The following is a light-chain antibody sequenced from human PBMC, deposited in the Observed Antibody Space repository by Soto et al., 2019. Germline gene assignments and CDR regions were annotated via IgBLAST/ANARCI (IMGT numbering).Light chain of an antibody. V-gene: IGKV1-9*01. CDR3: QQLNSYRT. CDR1: QGISSY. Sequence: DIQMTQSPSTLSASVGDRVSITCRASQGISSYLAWYQQKPGKAPKLLIYAASTLQRGVPSRFSGSGSGTEFTLTISSLQPEDFATYYCQQLNSYRTFGQGTKVDIK. J-gene: IGKJ1*01. CDR2: AAS.